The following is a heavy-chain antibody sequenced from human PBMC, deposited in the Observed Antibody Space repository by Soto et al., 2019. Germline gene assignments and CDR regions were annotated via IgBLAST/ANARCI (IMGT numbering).Heavy chain of an antibody. D-gene: IGHD3-10*01. V-gene: IGHV3-23*01. CDR1: VFPLGANA. Sequence: GGSLRLACVVSVFPLGANAMSWVRQAPEKRREWTSSLSNTGRRTNYADSVKGRFTISRDNTETTVYLQMYSLRGEDTTVYYCATEMGASRGPFDNWGQGTLVTVSS. J-gene: IGHJ4*02. CDR2: LSNTGRRT. CDR3: ATEMGASRGPFDN.